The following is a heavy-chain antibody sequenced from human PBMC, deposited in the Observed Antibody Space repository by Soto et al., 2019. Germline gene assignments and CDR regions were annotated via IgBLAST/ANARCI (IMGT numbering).Heavy chain of an antibody. CDR3: ARDLFVAGASNGMDA. Sequence: GGPVKVSCKASGYTFTGYYMHWVRQAPGQGLEWMGWINPNSGGTNYAQKFQGRVTMTRDTSISTAYMELSRLRSDDTAVYYCARDLFVAGASNGMDAWGQGTTVTVSS. J-gene: IGHJ6*02. D-gene: IGHD6-19*01. CDR1: GYTFTGYY. CDR2: INPNSGGT. V-gene: IGHV1-2*02.